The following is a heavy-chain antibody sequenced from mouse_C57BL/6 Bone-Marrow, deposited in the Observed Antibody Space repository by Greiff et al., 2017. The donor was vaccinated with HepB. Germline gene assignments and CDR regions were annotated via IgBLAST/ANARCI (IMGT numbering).Heavy chain of an antibody. V-gene: IGHV1-54*01. Sequence: QVQLQQSGAELVRPGTSVKVSCKASGYAFTNYLIEWVKQRPGQGLEWIGVINPGSGGTNYNEKFKGKATLTADKSSSTAYMQLSSLTSEDSAVYYCTTRYYGSSLDYWGQGTTLTVSS. J-gene: IGHJ2*01. D-gene: IGHD1-1*01. CDR1: GYAFTNYL. CDR2: INPGSGGT. CDR3: TTRYYGSSLDY.